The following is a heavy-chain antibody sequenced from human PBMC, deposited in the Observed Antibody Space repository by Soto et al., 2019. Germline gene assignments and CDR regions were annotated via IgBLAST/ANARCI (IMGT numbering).Heavy chain of an antibody. J-gene: IGHJ5*02. V-gene: IGHV1-18*01. CDR3: ARHHGPTTSENWFDH. Sequence: QVHLVQSGVEVKTPGASVKVSCQASGYTFFTYDISWVRQAPGQVLEWMGWISTYSGDTKYAQKFQGRVTMTTDTSTTTADLELRSLRSDDTAVYYCARHHGPTTSENWFDHWGQGTLVTVSS. D-gene: IGHD5-12*01. CDR1: GYTFFTYD. CDR2: ISTYSGDT.